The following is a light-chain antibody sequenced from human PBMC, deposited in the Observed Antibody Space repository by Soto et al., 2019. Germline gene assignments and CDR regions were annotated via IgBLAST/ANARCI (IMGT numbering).Light chain of an antibody. J-gene: IGKJ1*01. CDR2: DAS. V-gene: IGKV3-11*01. Sequence: EIVMTQSPATLSVSPGESATLSCRASQSVGSNLAWYYQKPGQAPRLLIYDASTRATGIPARFSGSGSGTDFTLTISSLEPEDFAVYYCQQRSNWPRTFGQGTKVDIK. CDR1: QSVGSN. CDR3: QQRSNWPRT.